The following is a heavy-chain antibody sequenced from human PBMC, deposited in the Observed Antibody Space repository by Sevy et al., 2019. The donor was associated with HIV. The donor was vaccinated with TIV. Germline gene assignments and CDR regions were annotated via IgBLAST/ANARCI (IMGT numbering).Heavy chain of an antibody. J-gene: IGHJ5*02. Sequence: GGSLRLSCTASGFTFGDYAISWFRQAPGKGLEWVGFIRTKHYGGTTEYAASVKGRFTISREDSKNIAYLQMNSLNTEDTAVYYGTGGEGHCSGDCYSSPPWWFDPWGQGTLVTVSS. CDR2: IRTKHYGGTT. V-gene: IGHV3-49*03. CDR3: TGGEGHCSGDCYSSPPWWFDP. CDR1: GFTFGDYA. D-gene: IGHD2-21*02.